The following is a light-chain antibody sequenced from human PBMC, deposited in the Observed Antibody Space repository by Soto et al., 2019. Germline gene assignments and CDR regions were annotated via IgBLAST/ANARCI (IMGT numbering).Light chain of an antibody. V-gene: IGKV3-11*01. CDR2: DTS. Sequence: EIVLTQSPATLSLSPGERATLSCRASQSVSSHLAWYQQKPGQAPRLLMYDTSNRATGIPARFSGSGSGTDFTLTISSLDPEDFAVYYCQQRVNWPLTFGGGTKVEIK. J-gene: IGKJ4*01. CDR3: QQRVNWPLT. CDR1: QSVSSH.